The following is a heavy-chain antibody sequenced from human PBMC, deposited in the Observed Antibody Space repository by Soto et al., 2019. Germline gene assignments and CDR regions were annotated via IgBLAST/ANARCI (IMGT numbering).Heavy chain of an antibody. CDR2: ISSSGSTI. V-gene: IGHV3-11*01. D-gene: IGHD6-19*01. Sequence: QTQGKGLEWVSYISSSGSTIYYADSVKGRFTISRDNAKNSLYLQMNSLRAEDTAVYYCAREGYSSGWEGTGAFDIWGQGTMVTVSS. J-gene: IGHJ3*02. CDR3: AREGYSSGWEGTGAFDI.